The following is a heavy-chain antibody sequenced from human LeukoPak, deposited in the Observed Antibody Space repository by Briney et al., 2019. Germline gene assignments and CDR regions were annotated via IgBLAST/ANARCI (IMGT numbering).Heavy chain of an antibody. V-gene: IGHV3-7*01. J-gene: IGHJ5*02. CDR1: GFTFSSYW. CDR3: ARETSLAFGP. D-gene: IGHD6-6*01. CDR2: IKQDGSEK. Sequence: GGSLRLSCAAPGFTFSSYWMSWVRQAPGKGLEWVANIKQDGSEKYYVDSVKGRFTISRDNAKNSLYLQMNSLRAEDTAVYYCARETSLAFGPWGQGTLVTVSS.